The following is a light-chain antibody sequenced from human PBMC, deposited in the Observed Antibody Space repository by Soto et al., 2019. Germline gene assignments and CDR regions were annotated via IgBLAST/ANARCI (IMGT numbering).Light chain of an antibody. J-gene: IGLJ2*01. CDR1: SGSIASNN. CDR2: EDN. V-gene: IGLV6-57*02. Sequence: NFMLTQPHSVSESPGKTVTISCTGTSGSIASNNVHWYQQRPGSAPTTVIYEDNQRPSGVPDRFSGSIDYSSNSASLTISGLETEDEADYYCQSADSSYLVFGGGTKLTVL. CDR3: QSADSSYLV.